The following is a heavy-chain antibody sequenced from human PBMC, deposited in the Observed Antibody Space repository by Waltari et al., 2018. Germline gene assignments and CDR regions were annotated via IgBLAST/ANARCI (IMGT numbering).Heavy chain of an antibody. J-gene: IGHJ4*02. Sequence: EVQLVESGGGLVQPGGSLRLSCAASGFPFSSYSMNWVRQAPGKGLEWVSYISSSSSTIYYADSVKGRFTISRDNAKNSLYLQMNSLRAEDTAVYYCARDQVSYSVDYWGQGTLVTVSS. V-gene: IGHV3-48*01. CDR2: ISSSSSTI. CDR1: GFPFSSYS. CDR3: ARDQVSYSVDY. D-gene: IGHD1-26*01.